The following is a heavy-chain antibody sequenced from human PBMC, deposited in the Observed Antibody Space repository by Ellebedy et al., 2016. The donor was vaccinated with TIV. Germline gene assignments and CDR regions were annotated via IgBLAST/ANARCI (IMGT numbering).Heavy chain of an antibody. J-gene: IGHJ4*02. V-gene: IGHV4-59*01. D-gene: IGHD3-10*01. CDR3: ARTYGSGVIDY. CDR1: GASISSYY. Sequence: MPSETLSLTCTVSGASISSYYWSWIRQPPGMGLEWIGYIHYSGSTKYNPSLKSRVTISVETSKNQFSLKVSPVTAADTAVYLCARTYGSGVIDYWGQGTLVTVSS. CDR2: IHYSGST.